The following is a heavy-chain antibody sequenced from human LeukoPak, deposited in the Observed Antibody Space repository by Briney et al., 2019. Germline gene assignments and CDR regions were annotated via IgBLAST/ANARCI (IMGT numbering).Heavy chain of an antibody. CDR3: ARAPITSPFYFDY. CDR1: GLAFDEHG. J-gene: IGHJ4*02. D-gene: IGHD2-2*01. Sequence: GGSLRLSCTASGLAFDEHGMSWVRQVPGKGLEWVSGINWSGGSTGYADPLRGRFTISRDNAKNSLYLQMDSLRAEDTVLYYCARAPITSPFYFDYWGQGTLVTVSS. V-gene: IGHV3-20*04. CDR2: INWSGGST.